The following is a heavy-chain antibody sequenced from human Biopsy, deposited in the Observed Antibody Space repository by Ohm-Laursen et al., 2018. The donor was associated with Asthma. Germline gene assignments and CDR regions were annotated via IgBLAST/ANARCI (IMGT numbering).Heavy chain of an antibody. D-gene: IGHD3-9*01. CDR3: ARTYFDFLTGQVHDAFAM. CDR2: INAGNGNT. J-gene: IGHJ3*02. CDR1: GYTFINYA. V-gene: IGHV1-3*01. Sequence: ASVKVSCKASGYTFINYAIHWVRQAPGQRLEWMGWINAGNGNTKYSQKFQGRVTIIRDTSASTAYMDLSSLRSEDTAVYYCARTYFDFLTGQVHDAFAMWGQGTMVTVSS.